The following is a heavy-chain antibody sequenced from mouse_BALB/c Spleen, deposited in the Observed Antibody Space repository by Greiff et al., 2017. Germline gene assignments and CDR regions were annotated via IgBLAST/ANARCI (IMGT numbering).Heavy chain of an antibody. D-gene: IGHD3-1*01. CDR2: IRNKANGYTT. CDR3: ARDAGAYFDY. CDR1: GFTFTDYY. Sequence: EVQGVESGGGLVQPGGSLRLSCATSGFTFTDYYMSWVRQPPGKALEWLGFIRNKANGYTTEYSASVKGRFTISRDNSQSILYLQMNTLRAEDSATYYCARDAGAYFDYWGQGTTLTVSS. J-gene: IGHJ2*01. V-gene: IGHV7-3*02.